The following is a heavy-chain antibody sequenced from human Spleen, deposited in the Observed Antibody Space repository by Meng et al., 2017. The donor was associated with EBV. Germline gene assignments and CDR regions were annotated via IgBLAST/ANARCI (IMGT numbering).Heavy chain of an antibody. CDR1: GFTFSGYG. D-gene: IGHD1-26*01. V-gene: IGHV3-30*03. CDR2: LPSDGGNT. Sequence: VQWVGSGGGWVQPGRSLRLSCAASGFTFSGYGMFWVRQAPGKGPEWVAILPSDGGNTYYSDSVKGRFTISRDNSKKTLYLQMNSLRAEDSAVYYCARDLSGRFDPWGQGTLVTVSS. J-gene: IGHJ5*02. CDR3: ARDLSGRFDP.